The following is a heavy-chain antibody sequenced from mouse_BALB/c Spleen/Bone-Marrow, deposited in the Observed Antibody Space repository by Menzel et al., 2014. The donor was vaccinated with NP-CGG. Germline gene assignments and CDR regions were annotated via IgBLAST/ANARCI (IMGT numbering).Heavy chain of an antibody. V-gene: IGHV7-3*02. CDR3: ARDMGLLRFDY. CDR2: IRNKANGCTT. CDR1: GFTFSDYY. J-gene: IGHJ2*01. Sequence: DVHLVESGGGLVQPGGSLRLSCATSGFTFSDYYMSWVRQPPGKALEWLGFIRNKANGCTTEYSASVKGRFTVSRDNSQSILYLQMNTLRAEDSATYYCARDMGLLRFDYWGQGTTLTVSS. D-gene: IGHD1-1*01.